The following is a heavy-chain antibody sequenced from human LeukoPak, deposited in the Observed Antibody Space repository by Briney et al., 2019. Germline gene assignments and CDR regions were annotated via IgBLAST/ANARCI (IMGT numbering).Heavy chain of an antibody. D-gene: IGHD6-13*01. J-gene: IGHJ3*02. CDR1: GYSFTSYW. CDR3: ARPSLAAAANDAFDI. Sequence: GESLQISCNGSGYSFTSYWIGWVRQMPGKGLEWMGIIYPGDSDTRYSPSFQGQVTISADKSISTAYLQWSSLKASDTATYYCARPSLAAAANDAFDIWGQGTMVTVSS. CDR2: IYPGDSDT. V-gene: IGHV5-51*01.